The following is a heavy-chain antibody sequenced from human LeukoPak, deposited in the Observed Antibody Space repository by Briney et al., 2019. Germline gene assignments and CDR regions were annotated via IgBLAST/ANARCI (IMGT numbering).Heavy chain of an antibody. V-gene: IGHV1-18*04. J-gene: IGHJ5*02. Sequence: GASVKVPCKASGYTFTSYGISWVRQAPGQGLEWMGWISAYNGNTNYAQKLQGRVTMTTDTSTSTAYMELRSLRSDDTAVYYCARDQYFDWLLYNWFDPWGQGTLVTVSS. D-gene: IGHD3-9*01. CDR1: GYTFTSYG. CDR2: ISAYNGNT. CDR3: ARDQYFDWLLYNWFDP.